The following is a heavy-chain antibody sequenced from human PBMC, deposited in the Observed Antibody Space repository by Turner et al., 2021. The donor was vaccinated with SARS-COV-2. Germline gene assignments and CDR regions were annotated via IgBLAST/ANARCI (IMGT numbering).Heavy chain of an antibody. CDR1: GFTFSSYG. J-gene: IGHJ4*02. CDR3: AKQLGLYSNPMYYFDY. V-gene: IGHV3-30*18. Sequence: QVQPVESGGGVVQPGRSLRLSCAASGFTFSSYGMHWVRQAPGKGLEWVAVITYDGNNKYYADAVKGRFTISKDNSKNTLYLQMNSLRAEDTAVYYCAKQLGLYSNPMYYFDYWGQGTLVTVSS. D-gene: IGHD4-4*01. CDR2: ITYDGNNK.